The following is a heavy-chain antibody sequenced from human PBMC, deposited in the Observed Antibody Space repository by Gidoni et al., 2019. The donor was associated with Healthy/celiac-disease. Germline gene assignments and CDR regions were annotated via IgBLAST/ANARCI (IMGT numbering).Heavy chain of an antibody. D-gene: IGHD6-19*01. CDR1: GFTFSSYS. CDR2: ISSSSSYI. Sequence: EVQLVESGGGLVKPGGSLRLSCAASGFTFSSYSMNWVRQAPGKGLEWVSSISSSSSYIYYADSVKGRFTISRDNAKNSLYLQMNSLRAEDTAVYYCARAPGIAVAGWYDWTYYFDYWGQGTLVTVSS. J-gene: IGHJ4*02. CDR3: ARAPGIAVAGWYDWTYYFDY. V-gene: IGHV3-21*01.